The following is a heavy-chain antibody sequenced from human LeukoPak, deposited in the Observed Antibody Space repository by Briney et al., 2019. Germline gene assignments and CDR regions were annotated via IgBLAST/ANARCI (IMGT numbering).Heavy chain of an antibody. Sequence: PGGSLRLSCAASGFTFSSYGMHWVRQAPGKGLEWVAVISYDGSNKYYADSVKGRFTISRDNPKNTLYLQMNSLRAEDTAVYYCARDLSPGGSGQPQHYWGQGTLVTVSS. CDR1: GFTFSSYG. V-gene: IGHV3-30*03. CDR2: ISYDGSNK. CDR3: ARDLSPGGSGQPQHY. D-gene: IGHD3-10*01. J-gene: IGHJ4*02.